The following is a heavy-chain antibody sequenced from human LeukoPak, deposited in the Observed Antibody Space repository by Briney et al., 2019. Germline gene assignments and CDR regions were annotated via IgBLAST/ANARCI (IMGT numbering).Heavy chain of an antibody. Sequence: QSGGSLRLSCGAPGFNFSNYEMNWVRQAPGKGLEWTSYISDSGETTYYADSVKGRFTISRDNAKNSVFLQIDSLRAEDTAVYYCARDTSIVGVTGAGFDYWGQGSLVTVSS. D-gene: IGHD1-26*01. V-gene: IGHV3-48*03. CDR1: GFNFSNYE. CDR2: ISDSGETT. J-gene: IGHJ4*02. CDR3: ARDTSIVGVTGAGFDY.